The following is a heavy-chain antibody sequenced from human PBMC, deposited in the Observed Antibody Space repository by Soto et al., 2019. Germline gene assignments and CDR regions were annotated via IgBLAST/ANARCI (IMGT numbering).Heavy chain of an antibody. Sequence: ASVKVSCKASGHTVTGLSMHWVRQAPGQGLEWMGGFNPEYGETNYAQRFQGRVTMTEDTSTSTASMELSSLRSDDTAVYYCARSPGTTSFDYWGQGTLVTVSS. J-gene: IGHJ4*02. V-gene: IGHV1-24*01. D-gene: IGHD1-7*01. CDR2: FNPEYGET. CDR3: ARSPGTTSFDY. CDR1: GHTVTGLS.